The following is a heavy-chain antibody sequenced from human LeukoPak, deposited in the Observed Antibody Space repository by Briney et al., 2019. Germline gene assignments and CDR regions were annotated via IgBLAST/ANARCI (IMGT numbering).Heavy chain of an antibody. Sequence: SETLSPTCTVSGGSISSSSYYWGWIRQPPGKGLEWIGSIYYSGSTYYNPSLKSRVTISVDTSKNQFSLKLSSVTAADTAVYYCARHATDTAMVFDYWGQGTLVTVSS. CDR3: ARHATDTAMVFDY. J-gene: IGHJ4*02. CDR2: IYYSGST. CDR1: GGSISSSSYY. D-gene: IGHD5-18*01. V-gene: IGHV4-39*01.